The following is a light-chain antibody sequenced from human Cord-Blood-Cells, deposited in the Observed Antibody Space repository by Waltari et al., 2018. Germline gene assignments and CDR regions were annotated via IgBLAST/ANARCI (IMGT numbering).Light chain of an antibody. CDR2: KDS. V-gene: IGLV3-25*02. CDR1: ALPKQY. Sequence: SYELTQPPSVSVSTGQTARITCSGDALPKQYAYWYQQKPCQAPVLVLYKDSERPSGIPERFSGSSSGTTVTLTISVVQAEDEADYYCQSADSSGTYVVFGGGTKLTVL. CDR3: QSADSSGTYVV. J-gene: IGLJ2*01.